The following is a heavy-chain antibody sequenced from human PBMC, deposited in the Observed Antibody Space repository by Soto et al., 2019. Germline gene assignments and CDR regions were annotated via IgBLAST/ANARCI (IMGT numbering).Heavy chain of an antibody. Sequence: ASVKVSCKASGGTFSSYAISWVRQAPGQGLEWMGGIIPIFGTANYAQKFQGRVTITADESTSTAYMELSSLRSEDTAVYYCARGPVDTAMNYYYGMDVWGQGTTVTVSS. D-gene: IGHD5-18*01. CDR1: GGTFSSYA. CDR3: ARGPVDTAMNYYYGMDV. V-gene: IGHV1-69*13. J-gene: IGHJ6*02. CDR2: IIPIFGTA.